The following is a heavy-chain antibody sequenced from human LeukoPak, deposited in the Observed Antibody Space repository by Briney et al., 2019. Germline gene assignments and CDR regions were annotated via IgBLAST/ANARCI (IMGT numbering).Heavy chain of an antibody. CDR3: AREGETGNWFDP. D-gene: IGHD3-16*01. Sequence: ASVKVSCKASGYTFSGYYIHWVRQAPGLGLEWMGWINPDSGVTNSAQRFQGRVTMTRDTSITTAYMELRRLRSDDTAVYYCAREGETGNWFDPWGQGTLVTVSS. V-gene: IGHV1-2*02. J-gene: IGHJ5*02. CDR1: GYTFSGYY. CDR2: INPDSGVT.